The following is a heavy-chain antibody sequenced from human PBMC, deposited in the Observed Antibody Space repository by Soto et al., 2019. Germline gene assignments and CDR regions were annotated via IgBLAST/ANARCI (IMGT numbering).Heavy chain of an antibody. CDR1: GGSISSGGYF. Sequence: QVQLQESGPGLVKPSQTLSLTCTVSGGSISSGGYFWSWIRQHPGKGLAWIGYIYYSASTYYNPSFKRRVTVSVDSPKDQLSLKLASVTAAQTAVYYCARGLVFGGLDGRGQGTTVTVS. CDR2: IYYSAST. D-gene: IGHD3-10*02. V-gene: IGHV4-31*03. J-gene: IGHJ6*02. CDR3: ARGLVFGGLDG.